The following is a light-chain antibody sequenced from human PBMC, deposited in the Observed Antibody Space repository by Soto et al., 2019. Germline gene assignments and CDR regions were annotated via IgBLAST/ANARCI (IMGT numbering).Light chain of an antibody. J-gene: IGKJ5*01. CDR2: DAS. Sequence: EIVLTESPATLSLSPGERATLSCRASQSVSSYLAWYQQKPGQAPRLLIYDASNRATGIPARFSGSGSGTEFTLTISSLQSEDFAVYYCQQRSVWPITFGQGTRLEIK. CDR1: QSVSSY. V-gene: IGKV3-11*01. CDR3: QQRSVWPIT.